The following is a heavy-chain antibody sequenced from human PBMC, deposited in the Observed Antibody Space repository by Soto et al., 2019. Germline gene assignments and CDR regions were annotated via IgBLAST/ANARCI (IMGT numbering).Heavy chain of an antibody. V-gene: IGHV3-21*01. J-gene: IGHJ4*02. Sequence: PGGSLRLSCAASGFTFSSYSMNWVRQAPGKGLEWVSSISSSSSYIYYADSVKGRFTISRDNAKNSLYLQMNSLRAEDTAVYYCARGLDSGGYDFWSGSHDYWGQGTLVTVSS. CDR3: ARGLDSGGYDFWSGSHDY. D-gene: IGHD3-3*01. CDR1: GFTFSSYS. CDR2: ISSSSSYI.